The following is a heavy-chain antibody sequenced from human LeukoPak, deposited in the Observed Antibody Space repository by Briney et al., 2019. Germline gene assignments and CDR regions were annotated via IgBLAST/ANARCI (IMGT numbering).Heavy chain of an antibody. CDR3: AKTRGSGPFDY. J-gene: IGHJ4*02. CDR2: ISGSGGST. V-gene: IGHV3-23*01. D-gene: IGHD3-10*01. CDR1: GFTFSSHG. Sequence: PGGSLRLSCAASGFTFSSHGINWVRQAPGKGLEWVSAISGSGGSTYYADSVKGRFTISRDNSKNTLYLQMNNLRAEDTAVYYCAKTRGSGPFDYWGQGTLVTVSS.